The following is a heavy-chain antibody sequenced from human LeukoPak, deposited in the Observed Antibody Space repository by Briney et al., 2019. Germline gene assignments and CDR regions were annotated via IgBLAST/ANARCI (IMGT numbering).Heavy chain of an antibody. V-gene: IGHV3-23*01. J-gene: IGHJ4*02. CDR1: GFTFSSYA. D-gene: IGHD3-10*01. CDR2: ISGSGSST. CDR3: AKSARMVRGMIDY. Sequence: GGSLRLSCAASGFTFSSYAMTWVRQAPGQGLEWVSAISGSGSSTYSSDFVRGRFTISRDNSKNTLYLQMNTLRAEDTAVYYCAKSARMVRGMIDYWGQGTLVTVSS.